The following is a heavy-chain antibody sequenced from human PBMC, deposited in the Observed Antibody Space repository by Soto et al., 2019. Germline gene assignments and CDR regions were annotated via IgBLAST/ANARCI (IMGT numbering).Heavy chain of an antibody. CDR1: GFTFSGYG. D-gene: IGHD2-15*01. V-gene: IGHV3-30*03. Sequence: QVQLVESGEGVVQPGGSLRLSCAASGFTFSGYGMHWVRQSPGEGLEWVAILANDGSYQYYAESVKGRFTISRDNSKNTLYLQMDSLRPEDTAVYYCARSIGGSSYYPPDYWGQGTLVTVSS. CDR2: LANDGSYQ. J-gene: IGHJ4*02. CDR3: ARSIGGSSYYPPDY.